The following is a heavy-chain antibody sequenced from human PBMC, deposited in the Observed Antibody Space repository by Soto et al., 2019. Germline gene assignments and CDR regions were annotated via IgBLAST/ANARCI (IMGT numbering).Heavy chain of an antibody. V-gene: IGHV1-69*06. J-gene: IGHJ5*02. Sequence: GASVKVSCKASGGTFSSYAISWVRRAPGQGLEWMGGIIPIFGTANYAQKFQGRVTITADKSTSTAYMELSSLRSEDTAVYYCARAGDFWSGYYTKYNWFDPWGQGTLVTVSS. D-gene: IGHD3-3*01. CDR1: GGTFSSYA. CDR2: IIPIFGTA. CDR3: ARAGDFWSGYYTKYNWFDP.